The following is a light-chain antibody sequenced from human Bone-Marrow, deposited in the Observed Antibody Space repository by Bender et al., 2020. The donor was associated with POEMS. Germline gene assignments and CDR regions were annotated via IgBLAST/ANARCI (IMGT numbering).Light chain of an antibody. CDR1: SSDA. CDR3: TSYTSTNTPYV. J-gene: IGLJ1*01. V-gene: IGLV2-14*01. CDR2: DVS. Sequence: QSALTQPASVSGSPGQSITISCTGTSSDAVSWYQQHPGKAPKLMIYDVSNRPSGVSNRFSGSKSGNTASLIISGLQAEDEADYYCTSYTSTNTPYVFGPGTKVTVL.